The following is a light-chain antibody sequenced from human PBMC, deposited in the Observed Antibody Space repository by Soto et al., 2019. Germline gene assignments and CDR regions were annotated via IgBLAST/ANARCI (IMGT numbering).Light chain of an antibody. Sequence: EIVLTQSPGTLSLSPGERATLSCRASQSVSSNYLAWYQRKPVQAPRLLIYGASSRATGIPNRSSGSGSGTASSVSITRMDADDFALYSCQPSGSSPPTFGPGTKVEIK. CDR2: GAS. CDR1: QSVSSNY. V-gene: IGKV3-20*01. CDR3: QPSGSSPPT. J-gene: IGKJ1*01.